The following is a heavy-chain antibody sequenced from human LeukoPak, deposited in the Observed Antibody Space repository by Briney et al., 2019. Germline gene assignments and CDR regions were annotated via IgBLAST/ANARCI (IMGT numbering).Heavy chain of an antibody. CDR2: IRYDGSNK. V-gene: IGHV3-30*02. D-gene: IGHD3-10*01. CDR3: AKGPEVRGVIVILKTGEKGALDY. J-gene: IGHJ4*02. CDR1: GFTFSSYG. Sequence: GGSLRLSCAASGFTFSSYGMHWVRQAPGKGLEWVAFIRYDGSNKYYADSVKGRFTISRDNSKNTLYLQMSSLRAEDTAVYYCAKGPEVRGVIVILKTGEKGALDYWGQGTLVTVSS.